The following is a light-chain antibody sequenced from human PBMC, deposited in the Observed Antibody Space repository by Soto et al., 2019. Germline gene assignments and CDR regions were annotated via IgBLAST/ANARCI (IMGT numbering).Light chain of an antibody. CDR1: QSVSIY. J-gene: IGKJ1*01. CDR2: AAS. CDR3: QQSFGIPWT. V-gene: IGKV1-39*01. Sequence: DIQMTQSPSSLSASVGDRVSITCRASQSVSIYLNWYQQKPGRAPKLLIDAASNLQSGVPSRFSGSGSGTDFTLIISSLQPEDFAIYHCQQSFGIPWTSGQGTKVEIK.